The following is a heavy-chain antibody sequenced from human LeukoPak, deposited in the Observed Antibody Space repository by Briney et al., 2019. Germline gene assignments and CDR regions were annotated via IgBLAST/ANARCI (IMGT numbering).Heavy chain of an antibody. V-gene: IGHV3-23*01. CDR2: ISDSGGSA. CDR3: AIPNHDSVWGSYNY. D-gene: IGHD3-16*01. CDR1: GFTFSKYA. Sequence: GGSLRLSCAASGFTFSKYAISWVRQAPGKGLEWVSSISDSGGSAYYADSVKGRFTISRDNSKNTLYVQMNSLRAEDTAVYYCAIPNHDSVWGSYNYWGQGTLVTVSS. J-gene: IGHJ4*02.